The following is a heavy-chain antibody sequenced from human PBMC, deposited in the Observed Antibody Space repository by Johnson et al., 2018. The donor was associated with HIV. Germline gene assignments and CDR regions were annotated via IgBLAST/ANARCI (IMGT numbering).Heavy chain of an antibody. CDR2: IGSAGDK. Sequence: VQLVESGGGLIQPGGSLRLSCAASGFTFSSYDMHWVRQATGKGLEWVSGIGSAGDKYYPGSVKGRFIISRENAKNSLYLQMHSLRAGDTAVYYCARVGAFGDGISLGAFDIWGQGTMVTVSS. D-gene: IGHD3-10*01. CDR3: ARVGAFGDGISLGAFDI. V-gene: IGHV3-13*01. CDR1: GFTFSSYD. J-gene: IGHJ3*02.